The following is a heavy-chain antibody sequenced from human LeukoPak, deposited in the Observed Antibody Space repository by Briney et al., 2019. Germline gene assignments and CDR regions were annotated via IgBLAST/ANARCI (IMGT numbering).Heavy chain of an antibody. J-gene: IGHJ4*02. V-gene: IGHV3-7*03. CDR1: GFFFSSYW. D-gene: IGHD4-17*01. CDR2: INEGGSRR. Sequence: PGGSLRLSCAASGFFFSSYWMTWVRQAPGKGLEWVASINEGGSRRYYVDSVKGRFTISRDNAQESLYLEMDSLRADDTAVYYCARAVTSTEGYWGQGTLVTVSS. CDR3: ARAVTSTEGY.